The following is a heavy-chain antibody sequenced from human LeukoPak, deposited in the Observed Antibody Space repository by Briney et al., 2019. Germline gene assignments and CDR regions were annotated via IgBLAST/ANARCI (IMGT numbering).Heavy chain of an antibody. Sequence: SQTLSLTCTVSGNSISSGDNYWSWIRQPAGKGLEWIGRIYTSGSTNYNPSLKSRVTISVDTSKNQFSLKLSSVTAADTAVYYCARRGLRLYYYGSGGSYFDYWGQGTLVTVSS. CDR2: IYTSGST. CDR3: ARRGLRLYYYGSGGSYFDY. D-gene: IGHD3-10*01. J-gene: IGHJ4*02. CDR1: GNSISSGDNY. V-gene: IGHV4-61*02.